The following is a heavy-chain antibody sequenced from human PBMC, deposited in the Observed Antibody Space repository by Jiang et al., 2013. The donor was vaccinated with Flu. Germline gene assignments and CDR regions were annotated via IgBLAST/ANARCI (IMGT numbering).Heavy chain of an antibody. CDR1: GTYISNYF. D-gene: IGHD4-17*01. CDR3: ARARNDYGDSRSGIDT. Sequence: LLKPSETLSLTCSVSGTYISNYFWNWIRQPPGKGLEWIGHISHSGLSNCNPSLESRLNMSLDTSKNQFSLKLDSVTAADTAVYYCARARNDYGDSRSGIDTWGQGTLVTVSS. V-gene: IGHV4-59*01. CDR2: ISHSGLS. J-gene: IGHJ5*02.